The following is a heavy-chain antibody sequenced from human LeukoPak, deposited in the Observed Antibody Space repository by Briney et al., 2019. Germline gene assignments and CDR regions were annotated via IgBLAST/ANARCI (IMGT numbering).Heavy chain of an antibody. D-gene: IGHD3-22*01. V-gene: IGHV3-69-1*01. J-gene: IGHJ4*02. CDR1: GFTFTAFT. CDR2: ISSSYAI. Sequence: GGSLRLSCAASGFTFTAFTINWVRQAPGKGLEWVSSISSSYAIYFADSVKGRLTISRDNAKNSVYLHMNSLRAEDTAVYFCARDLVVGDWGQGTLVTVSS. CDR3: ARDLVVGD.